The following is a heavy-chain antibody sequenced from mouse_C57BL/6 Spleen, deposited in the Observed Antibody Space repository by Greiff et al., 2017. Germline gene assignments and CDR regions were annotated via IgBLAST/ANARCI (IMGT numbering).Heavy chain of an antibody. J-gene: IGHJ3*01. CDR2: IDPSDSYT. V-gene: IGHV1-69*01. Sequence: QVHVKQPGAELVMPGASVKLSCKASGYTFTSYWMHWVKQRPGQGLEWIGEIDPSDSYTNYNQKFKGKSTLTVDKSSSSAYMQLSSLTSEDSAVYYCVSTMVTPAWFAYWGQGTLVTVSA. D-gene: IGHD2-2*01. CDR3: VSTMVTPAWFAY. CDR1: GYTFTSYW.